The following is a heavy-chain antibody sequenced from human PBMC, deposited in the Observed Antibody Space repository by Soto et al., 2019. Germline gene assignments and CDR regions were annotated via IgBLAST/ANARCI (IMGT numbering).Heavy chain of an antibody. J-gene: IGHJ4*02. Sequence: ASVKVSCKTSGYIFTDYYIHWVRQAPGQGLEWMGYINPKNGDTTYEQKFQGWVTMTRDTSVNTAYIDLRSLRFNDTAVYYCARDQGNSRSWPIDFWGKGTQVTVSS. CDR2: INPKNGDT. V-gene: IGHV1-2*04. CDR1: GYIFTDYY. D-gene: IGHD6-13*01. CDR3: ARDQGNSRSWPIDF.